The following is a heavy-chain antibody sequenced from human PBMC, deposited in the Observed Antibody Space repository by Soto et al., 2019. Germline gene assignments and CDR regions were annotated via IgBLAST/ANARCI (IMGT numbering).Heavy chain of an antibody. J-gene: IGHJ4*02. CDR3: ARGLISGSHYSGGWYYFDS. CDR1: GGSFSGYY. Sequence: PSETLSLTCAVYGGSFSGYYWSWIRQPPGKGLEWIGYIYYSGSTNYNPSLKSRVTISVHTSSSQFSLELSSVTAADTAVYYCARGLISGSHYSGGWYYFDSWGQGTQVTVSS. V-gene: IGHV4-59*12. D-gene: IGHD1-26*01. CDR2: IYYSGST.